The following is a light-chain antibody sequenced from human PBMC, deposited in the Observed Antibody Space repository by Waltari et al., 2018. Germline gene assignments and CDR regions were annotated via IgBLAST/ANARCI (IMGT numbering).Light chain of an antibody. CDR1: QSISSSY. J-gene: IGKJ2*01. Sequence: EIVLTQSPGTLSLSPGERATLSCRASQSISSSYLAWYQQKPGPAPRLLIYGASSRATGIPDRFSGSGSGTDFTLTISRLEPEDFAVYYCQHYGSSSYTFGQGTKLEI. V-gene: IGKV3-20*01. CDR2: GAS. CDR3: QHYGSSSYT.